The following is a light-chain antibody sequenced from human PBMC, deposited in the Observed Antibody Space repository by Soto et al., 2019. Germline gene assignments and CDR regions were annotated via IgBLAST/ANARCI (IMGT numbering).Light chain of an antibody. CDR1: QSVSSY. CDR2: DAS. Sequence: EIVLTQSPATLSLSPGERATLSCRASQSVSSYVAWYQQKPGQAPRLLIYDASNRATGIPARFSGSGSGTDFTLTISSLEPEDFAVYYCQQRSNWPWPFGQGTKVEIK. CDR3: QQRSNWPWP. J-gene: IGKJ1*01. V-gene: IGKV3-11*01.